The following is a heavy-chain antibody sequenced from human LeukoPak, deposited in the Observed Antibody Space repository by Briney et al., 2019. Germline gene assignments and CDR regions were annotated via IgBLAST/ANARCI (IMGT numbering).Heavy chain of an antibody. CDR2: KRRGANGYNT. V-gene: IGHV3-72*01. Sequence: GGSLRLSCAASGFAFSDYILDGVRQAPGKGLEWVGRKRRGANGYNTEYGASVKGRFTISRDDSKNSMYLHMNSLKTEDTAVYHCSRDGGEGGNSAFDIWGQGTMVTVSS. D-gene: IGHD3-16*01. CDR3: SRDGGEGGNSAFDI. J-gene: IGHJ3*02. CDR1: GFAFSDYI.